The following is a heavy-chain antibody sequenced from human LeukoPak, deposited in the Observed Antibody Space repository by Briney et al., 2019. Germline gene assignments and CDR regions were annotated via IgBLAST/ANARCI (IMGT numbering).Heavy chain of an antibody. V-gene: IGHV3-30*18. J-gene: IGHJ4*02. CDR3: AKGLSMVATTGFDY. CDR2: ISYDGSNN. CDR1: GFTFSNYA. D-gene: IGHD5-12*01. Sequence: GGSLRLSCAASGFTFSNYAMHWVRQAPGKGLEWVALISYDGSNNYYADSVKGRFTISRDNSKNTLYLQMNSLRAEDTAVYYCAKGLSMVATTGFDYWGQGTLVTVSS.